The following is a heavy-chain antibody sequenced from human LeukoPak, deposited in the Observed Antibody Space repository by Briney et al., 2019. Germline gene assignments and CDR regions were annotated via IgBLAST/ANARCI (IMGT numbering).Heavy chain of an antibody. V-gene: IGHV4-34*01. CDR2: IXXSGST. Sequence: SETLSLTCAVYGGSFSGYYWSWIRQPPGKGLEWIGEIXXSGSTNXXXXLKSRVTISVDTSKNQFSLKLSSVTAADTAVYYCARGTNSGFDPWGQGTLVTVSS. CDR3: ARGTNSGFDP. CDR1: GGSFSGYY. D-gene: IGHD3-10*01. J-gene: IGHJ5*02.